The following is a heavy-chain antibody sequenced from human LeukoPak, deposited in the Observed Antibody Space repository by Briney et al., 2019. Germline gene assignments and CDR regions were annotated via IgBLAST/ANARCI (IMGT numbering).Heavy chain of an antibody. D-gene: IGHD3-10*01. V-gene: IGHV4-59*01. CDR2: IYYSGST. CDR1: GGSISSYY. J-gene: IGHJ6*03. Sequence: SETLSLTCTVSGGSISSYYWSWIRQPPGKGLEWIGYIYYSGSTNYNPSLKSRVTISVATSKNQFSLKLSSVTAADTAVYYCARSLPDYYGSGNSYYYYMDVWGKGTTVTVSS. CDR3: ARSLPDYYGSGNSYYYYMDV.